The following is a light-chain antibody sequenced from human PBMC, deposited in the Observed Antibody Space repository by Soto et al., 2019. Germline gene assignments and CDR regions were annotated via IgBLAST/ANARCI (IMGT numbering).Light chain of an antibody. V-gene: IGLV2-14*01. J-gene: IGLJ2*01. CDR3: SXXXXXXXV. CDR1: SSDVGGYNY. Sequence: QSALTQPASVSGSPGQSITISCTGTSSDVGGYNYVSWYQQHPGKAPKLMIYDVSNRPSGVSNRFSGSKSGNTASLTISGXQAEXEADYYCSXXXXXXXVFGXGT. CDR2: DVS.